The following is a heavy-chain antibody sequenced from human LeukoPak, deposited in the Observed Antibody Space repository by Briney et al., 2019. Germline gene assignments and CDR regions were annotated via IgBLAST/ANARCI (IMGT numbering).Heavy chain of an antibody. Sequence: GESLKISCKGSGYSFTSYWIGWVRQMPGKGLEWMGIIYPGDSDTRYSPSFQGQVTISADKSISTAYLQWSSLKASDTAVYYCARLRALGGSGWYSGAFDIWGQGTMVTVSS. J-gene: IGHJ3*02. CDR1: GYSFTSYW. CDR3: ARLRALGGSGWYSGAFDI. V-gene: IGHV5-51*01. CDR2: IYPGDSDT. D-gene: IGHD6-19*01.